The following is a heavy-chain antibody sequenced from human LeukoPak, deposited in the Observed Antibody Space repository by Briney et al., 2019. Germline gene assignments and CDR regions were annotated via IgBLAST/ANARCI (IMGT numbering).Heavy chain of an antibody. CDR2: IRSKAYSYAT. CDR3: TRRVGDSYFYGMDV. D-gene: IGHD5/OR15-5a*01. J-gene: IGHJ6*02. V-gene: IGHV3-73*01. Sequence: PGGSLRLSCAASGFTFSASPIHWVRKASGKGLEWVGRIRSKAYSYATAYAESVKGRFTISRDDSENTAYLQMNSLKTEDTAVYYCTRRVGDSYFYGMDVWGQGTPVTVSS. CDR1: GFTFSASP.